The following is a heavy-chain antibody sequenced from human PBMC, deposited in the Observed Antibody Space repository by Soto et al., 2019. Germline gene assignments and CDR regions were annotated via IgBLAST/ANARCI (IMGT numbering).Heavy chain of an antibody. V-gene: IGHV5-51*01. J-gene: IGHJ4*02. CDR3: ARLRDCSNGICYRLDY. Sequence: GESLKISCKGSGYTFPSYWVGGVRQMPGKGLEWMGIIYPGDSDTSYSPSFQGQVTISADKSITTAYLQWNSLKASDTAMYYCARLRDCSNGICYRLDYWGQGTLVTVSS. CDR1: GYTFPSYW. CDR2: IYPGDSDT. D-gene: IGHD2-8*01.